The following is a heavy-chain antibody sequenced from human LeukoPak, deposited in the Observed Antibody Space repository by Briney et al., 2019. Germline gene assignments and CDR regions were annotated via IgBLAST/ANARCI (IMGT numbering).Heavy chain of an antibody. J-gene: IGHJ4*02. CDR3: AIKDPAMVTAYIDY. CDR1: GGSFSGYY. D-gene: IGHD5-18*01. Sequence: SETLSLTCAVYGGSFSGYYWRWIRQPPGKGLEWIGEINHSGSTNYNPSLKSRVTISVDTSKNQFSLKLSSVTAADTAVYYCAIKDPAMVTAYIDYWGQGTLVTVSS. CDR2: INHSGST. V-gene: IGHV4-34*01.